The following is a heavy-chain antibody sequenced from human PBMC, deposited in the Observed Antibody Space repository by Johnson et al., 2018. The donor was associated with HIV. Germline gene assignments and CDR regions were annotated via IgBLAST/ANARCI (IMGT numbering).Heavy chain of an antibody. Sequence: MLLVESGGGLVQPGGSLRLSCAASGFTVSSNYMSWVRQAPGKGLEWVSVIYSGGSTYYADSVKGRFTISRDNSKHTLYLQMNSLRAEDTAVYYCARWIQLWVAFDIWGQGTMVTVSS. J-gene: IGHJ3*02. CDR1: GFTVSSNY. CDR3: ARWIQLWVAFDI. CDR2: IYSGGST. D-gene: IGHD5-18*01. V-gene: IGHV3-66*01.